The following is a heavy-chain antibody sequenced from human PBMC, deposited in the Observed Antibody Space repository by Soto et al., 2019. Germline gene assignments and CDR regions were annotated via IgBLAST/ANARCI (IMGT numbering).Heavy chain of an antibody. CDR2: IYYSGST. V-gene: IGHV4-31*03. CDR3: AREVVSETLKFDY. Sequence: QVQLQESGPGLVKPSQTLSLTCTVSGGSISSGGFFWSWIRQGPGTGLEWIGYIYYSGSTYYNPSLQSRVTISADTSKNQCSLRLNSVTAADTAVYFCAREVVSETLKFDYWGQGTLVTVSS. D-gene: IGHD2-15*01. CDR1: GGSISSGGFF. J-gene: IGHJ4*02.